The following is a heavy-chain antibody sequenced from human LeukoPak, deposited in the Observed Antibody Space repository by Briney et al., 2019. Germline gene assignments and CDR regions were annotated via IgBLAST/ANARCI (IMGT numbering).Heavy chain of an antibody. CDR1: GFTFSSYA. D-gene: IGHD6-19*01. CDR2: ISGGGDSA. J-gene: IGHJ4*02. V-gene: IGHV3-23*01. Sequence: PGGSLRLSCAASGFTFSSYAMNWVRQAPGKGLEWVSTISGGGDSAYYADSVKGRFTISRDNSRNTLYLQMNSLRAEDTAVYYCAKDLSSGWYVSDYWGQGTLVTVSS. CDR3: AKDLSSGWYVSDY.